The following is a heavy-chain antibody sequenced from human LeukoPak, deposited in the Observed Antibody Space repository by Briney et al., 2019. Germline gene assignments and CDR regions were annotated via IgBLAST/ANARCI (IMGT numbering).Heavy chain of an antibody. CDR2: IYSGGST. J-gene: IGHJ6*03. CDR1: GFTVSFNY. CDR3: ARAQWRTYSYYYMDV. V-gene: IGHV3-53*01. Sequence: GGSLRVSCAASGFTVSFNYMSWVRQAPGKGLEWISVIYSGGSTYYADSVKGRFTISRDDSKNTLYLQMNSLRAEDTAIYYCARAQWRTYSYYYMDVWGKGTTVTVSS. D-gene: IGHD6-19*01.